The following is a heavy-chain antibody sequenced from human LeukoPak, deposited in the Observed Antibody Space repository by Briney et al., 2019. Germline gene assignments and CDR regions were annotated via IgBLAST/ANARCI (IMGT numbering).Heavy chain of an antibody. Sequence: ASVKVSCKASGYTFTSYGISWVRQAPGQGLEWMGWISAYNGNTNYAQKLQGRVTMTTDTSTSTAYMELRSLRSDDTAVYYSARDLLRGYSYGYVSDYWGQGTLVTVSS. J-gene: IGHJ4*02. CDR2: ISAYNGNT. D-gene: IGHD5-18*01. CDR3: ARDLLRGYSYGYVSDY. CDR1: GYTFTSYG. V-gene: IGHV1-18*01.